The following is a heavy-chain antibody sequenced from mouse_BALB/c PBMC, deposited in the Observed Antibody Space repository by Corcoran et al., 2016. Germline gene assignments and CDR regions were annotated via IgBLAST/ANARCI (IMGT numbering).Heavy chain of an antibody. J-gene: IGHJ2*01. Sequence: QVQLQQSGAELARPGASVKLSCKASGYPYTSYWMPWVKQRPGQGLEWFGAIYPGDGDTRYTQKFKGKATLTADKSSSTAYMQLSSLASEDSAVYYCARGTGPDYWGQGTTLTVS. V-gene: IGHV1-87*01. D-gene: IGHD4-1*01. CDR3: ARGTGPDY. CDR2: IYPGDGDT. CDR1: GYPYTSYW.